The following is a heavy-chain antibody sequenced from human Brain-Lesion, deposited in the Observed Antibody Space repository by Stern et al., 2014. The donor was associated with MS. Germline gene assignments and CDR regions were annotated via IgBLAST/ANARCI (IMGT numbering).Heavy chain of an antibody. J-gene: IGHJ4*02. Sequence: VQLVASGGGLVQPGGSLRLSCAASGFTYTGYWMRWVRQAPGQGPEWVAVISNDGNHKYYAGSVKDRFTISRDNSKNTLYLQMNSLRVEDTAVYYCAKHLAERPFDYWGQGTLVTVSS. CDR2: ISNDGNHK. CDR1: GFTYTGYW. D-gene: IGHD1-1*01. V-gene: IGHV3-30*18. CDR3: AKHLAERPFDY.